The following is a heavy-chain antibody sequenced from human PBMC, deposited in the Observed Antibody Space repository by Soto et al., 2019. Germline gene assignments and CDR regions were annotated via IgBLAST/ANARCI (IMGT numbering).Heavy chain of an antibody. CDR1: GYTFTNYH. Sequence: QVQLVQSGAEVKKPGASVKVSCKASGYTFTNYHIHWVRQATGQGLEWMGWMNPNSGDTGYAQKFQGRVTMTRDTSITAAYMERRGLRFEATAVYYCARGGGGRWYSGDYWGQGTLVTVSS. J-gene: IGHJ4*02. CDR3: ARGGGGRWYSGDY. CDR2: MNPNSGDT. D-gene: IGHD6-13*01. V-gene: IGHV1-8*01.